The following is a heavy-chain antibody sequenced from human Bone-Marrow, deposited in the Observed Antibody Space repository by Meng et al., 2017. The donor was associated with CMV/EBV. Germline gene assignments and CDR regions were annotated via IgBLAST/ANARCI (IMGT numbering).Heavy chain of an antibody. CDR2: ISSSSSYI. D-gene: IGHD6-13*01. CDR3: ARDLRAAAFDY. V-gene: IGHV3-21*01. Sequence: GESLKISCAASGFTFDDYGMSWVRQAPGKGLEWVSSISSSSSYIYYADSVKGRFTISRDNAKNSLYLQMNSLRVEDTAVYYCARDLRAAAFDYWGQGTLVTVSS. J-gene: IGHJ4*02. CDR1: GFTFDDYG.